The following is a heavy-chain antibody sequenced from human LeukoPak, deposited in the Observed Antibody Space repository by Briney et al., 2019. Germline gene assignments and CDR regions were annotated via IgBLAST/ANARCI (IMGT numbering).Heavy chain of an antibody. CDR1: GGSISSYY. V-gene: IGHV4-59*01. CDR3: ARVDYYGSAKWFDP. Sequence: PSETLSLTCTVSGGSISSYYWSWIRKPPGKGLEWIGYIYYSGSTNYNPSLKSRVTISVDTSKNQFSLKLSSVTAADTAVYYCARVDYYGSAKWFDPWGQGTLVTVSS. CDR2: IYYSGST. D-gene: IGHD3-10*01. J-gene: IGHJ5*02.